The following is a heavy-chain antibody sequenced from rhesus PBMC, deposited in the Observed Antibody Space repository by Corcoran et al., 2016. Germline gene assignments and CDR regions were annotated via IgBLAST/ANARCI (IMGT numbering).Heavy chain of an antibody. J-gene: IGHJ2*01. CDR2: IYGCGGSN. V-gene: IGHV4S14*01. CDR3: ARVGSSWSEWDTVGTEWYFDL. Sequence: QVQLQESGPGLVKPSETLSLTCAVSGYSISSGYYWGWIRPPPRKGLVWIGSIYGCGGSNYLNPSLKGRITLSVDTSKNQFSLKLSSVTAADTAVYYCARVGSSWSEWDTVGTEWYFDLWGPGTPITISS. D-gene: IGHD5-42*01. CDR1: GYSISSGYY.